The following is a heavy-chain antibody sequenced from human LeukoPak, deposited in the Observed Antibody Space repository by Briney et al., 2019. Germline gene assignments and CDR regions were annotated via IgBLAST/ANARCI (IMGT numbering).Heavy chain of an antibody. CDR3: ASSYYYDSSGYGPPDV. V-gene: IGHV4-30-2*01. J-gene: IGHJ3*01. CDR1: GGSISSGGYS. D-gene: IGHD3-22*01. Sequence: PSQTLSLTCAVSGGSISSGGYSWSWIRQPPGKGLEWIGYIYHSGSTYYNPSPKSRVTISVDRSKNQFSLKLSSVTAADTAVYYCASSYYYDSSGYGPPDVWGQGTMVTVSS. CDR2: IYHSGST.